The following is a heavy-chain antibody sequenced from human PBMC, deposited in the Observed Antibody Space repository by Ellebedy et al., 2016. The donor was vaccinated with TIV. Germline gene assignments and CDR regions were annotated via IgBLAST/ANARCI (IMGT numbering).Heavy chain of an antibody. D-gene: IGHD3-22*01. J-gene: IGHJ5*02. CDR1: GGSFSGYY. CDR3: ARDKIEYYYDSSGYRNRREIRGRFDP. Sequence: MPSETLSLTCAVYGGSFSGYYWSWIRQPPGKGLEWIGEINHSGSTNYNPSLKSRVTISVDTSKNQFSLKLSSVTAADTAVYYCARDKIEYYYDSSGYRNRREIRGRFDPWGQGTLVTVSS. V-gene: IGHV4-34*01. CDR2: INHSGST.